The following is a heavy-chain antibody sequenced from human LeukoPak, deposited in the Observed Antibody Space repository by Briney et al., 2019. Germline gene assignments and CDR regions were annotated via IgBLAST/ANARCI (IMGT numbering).Heavy chain of an antibody. CDR3: TTDRPYSSTWIFYDS. D-gene: IGHD6-13*01. J-gene: IGHJ4*02. CDR1: GLTFNNAW. V-gene: IGHV3-15*01. Sequence: GGSLRLSCAAFGLTFNNAWLSWVRQAPGKGLEWVGRIKNKTDGGTTDYAAPVKGRFTISRDDSKNTLYLQINSLKTEDTAVYYCTTDRPYSSTWIFYDSWGQGTLVTVSS. CDR2: IKNKTDGGTT.